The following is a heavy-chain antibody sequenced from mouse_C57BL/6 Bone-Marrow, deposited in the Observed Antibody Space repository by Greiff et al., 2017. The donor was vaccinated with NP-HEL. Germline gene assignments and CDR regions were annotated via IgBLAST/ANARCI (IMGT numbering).Heavy chain of an antibody. V-gene: IGHV1-54*01. CDR2: INPGSGGT. J-gene: IGHJ3*01. CDR3: ARSFCWFAY. Sequence: QVQLQQSGAELVRPGTSVKVSCKASGYAFTNYLIEWVKQRPGQGLEWIGVINPGSGGTNYNEKFKGKATLTADKSSSTAYMQLSSLTSEDSAVYFCARSFCWFAYWGQGTLVTVSA. CDR1: GYAFTNYL.